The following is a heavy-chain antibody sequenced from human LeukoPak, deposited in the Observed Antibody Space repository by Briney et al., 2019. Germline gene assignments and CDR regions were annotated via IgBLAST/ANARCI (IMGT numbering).Heavy chain of an antibody. D-gene: IGHD5-18*01. J-gene: IGHJ6*03. Sequence: SETLSLTCTVSGGSISSGSYYWSWIRQPAGKGLEWIRRIYTSGSANYNPSLKSRVTRSVDTSQNQFSLKLGSVTAADTAVYYCAREGLASYGSYYYYYYMDVWGKGTTVTVSS. V-gene: IGHV4-61*02. CDR1: GGSISSGSYY. CDR3: AREGLASYGSYYYYYYMDV. CDR2: IYTSGSA.